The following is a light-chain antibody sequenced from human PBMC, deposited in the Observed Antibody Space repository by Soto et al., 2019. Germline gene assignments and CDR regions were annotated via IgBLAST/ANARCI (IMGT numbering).Light chain of an antibody. V-gene: IGLV2-18*02. Sequence: QSALTQPPSVSGSPGQSVTISCTGSSSDVGSYNRVSWYQQPPGTAPKLMIYDVSNRPSGVPDRFSGSKSGNTASLTISGLQAEDEAYYYCSSYTSRTTLVFGGGTKLTVL. CDR1: SSDVGSYNR. J-gene: IGLJ2*01. CDR3: SSYTSRTTLV. CDR2: DVS.